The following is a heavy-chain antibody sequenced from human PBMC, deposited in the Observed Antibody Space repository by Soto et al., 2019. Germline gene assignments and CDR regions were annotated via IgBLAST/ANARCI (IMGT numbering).Heavy chain of an antibody. CDR3: ARAIAVAGPNYYYYYYYGMDV. CDR1: GFTFSSYG. Sequence: GGSLRLSCAASGFTFSSYGMHWVRQAPGKGLEWVAVIWYDGSNKYYADSVKGRFTISRDNSKNTLYLQMNSLRAEDTAVYYCARAIAVAGPNYYYYYYYGMDVWGQGTTVTVSS. CDR2: IWYDGSNK. V-gene: IGHV3-33*01. J-gene: IGHJ6*02. D-gene: IGHD6-19*01.